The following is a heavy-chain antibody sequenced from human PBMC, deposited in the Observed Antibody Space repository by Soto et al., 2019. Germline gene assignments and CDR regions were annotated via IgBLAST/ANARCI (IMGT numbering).Heavy chain of an antibody. D-gene: IGHD1-7*01. Sequence: SETLSLTCSVSDGSISSGGYSWSWILQQPGKCLELIGYIYYSGSTYYYPCIQSRVTISVDRYKNQFSLKLSSVTAADTAVYYCARVSTTYYYYGMDVWGQGTTVTVSS. J-gene: IGHJ6*02. CDR2: IYYSGST. CDR3: ARVSTTYYYYGMDV. CDR1: DGSISSGGYS. V-gene: IGHV4-30-2*01.